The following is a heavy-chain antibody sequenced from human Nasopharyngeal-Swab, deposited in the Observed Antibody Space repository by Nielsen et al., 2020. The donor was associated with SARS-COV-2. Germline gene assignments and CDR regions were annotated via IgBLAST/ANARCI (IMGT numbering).Heavy chain of an antibody. J-gene: IGHJ4*02. D-gene: IGHD5-12*01. CDR3: ARGPISGYSGYRKYDY. V-gene: IGHV1-18*01. CDR2: ISAYNGNT. Sequence: ASVKVSCKASGYTFTSYGISWVRKAPGQGLEWMGWISAYNGNTNYAQKLQGRVTMTTDTSTSTAYMELRSLRSDDTAVYYCARGPISGYSGYRKYDYWGQGTLVTVSS. CDR1: GYTFTSYG.